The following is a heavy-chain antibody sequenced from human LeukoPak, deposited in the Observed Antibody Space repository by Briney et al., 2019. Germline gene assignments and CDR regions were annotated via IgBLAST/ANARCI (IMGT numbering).Heavy chain of an antibody. CDR1: GGTFSSYA. V-gene: IGHV1-69*13. D-gene: IGHD3-22*01. CDR2: IIPIFGTA. Sequence: GASVKVSCKASGGTFSSYAISWVRQAPGQGLEWMGGIIPIFGTANYAQKFQGRVTITADESTSTAYMELSSLRSEDTAVYYCARRYFYDSSRSYSDFPVFDSWGQGTLVTVSS. J-gene: IGHJ4*02. CDR3: ARRYFYDSSRSYSDFPVFDS.